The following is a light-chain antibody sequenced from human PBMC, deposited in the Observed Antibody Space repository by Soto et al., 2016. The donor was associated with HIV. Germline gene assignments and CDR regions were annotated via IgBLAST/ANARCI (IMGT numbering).Light chain of an antibody. CDR3: QVWDSSSDLNWV. CDR2: DDS. J-gene: IGLJ3*02. Sequence: SYVLTQPPSVPVAPGKTARITCGGNNIGSKSVHWYQQKPGQAPVLVVYDDSDRPSGIPERFSGSNSGNTATLTISRVEAGDEADYYCQVWDSSSDLNWVFGGGTKLTVL. CDR1: NIGSKS. V-gene: IGLV3-21*03.